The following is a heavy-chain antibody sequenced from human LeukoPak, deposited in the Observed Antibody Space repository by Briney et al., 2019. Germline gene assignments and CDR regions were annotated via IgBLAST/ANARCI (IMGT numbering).Heavy chain of an antibody. J-gene: IGHJ3*02. CDR3: ASLYNWSDGEAFDI. V-gene: IGHV3-21*01. Sequence: PGGSLRLSCAASGFTFSSYSMNWVRQAPGKGLEWVSSISSSSSYIYYADSVKGRFTISRDNAKNSLYLQMNSLRAEDTAVYYCASLYNWSDGEAFDIWGQGTMVSVSS. CDR2: ISSSSSYI. D-gene: IGHD1-1*01. CDR1: GFTFSSYS.